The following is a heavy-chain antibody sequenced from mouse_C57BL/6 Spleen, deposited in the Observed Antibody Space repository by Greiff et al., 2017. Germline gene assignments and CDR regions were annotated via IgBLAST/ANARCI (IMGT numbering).Heavy chain of an antibody. V-gene: IGHV1-82*01. CDR2: IYPGDGDT. D-gene: IGHD1-1*01. Sequence: LVESGPELVKPGASVKISCKASGYAFSSSWMNWVKQRPGKGLEWIGRIYPGDGDTNYNGKFKGKATLTADKSSSTAYMQLSSLTSEDSAVYFCARPKDYGTPFAYWGQGTLVTVSA. CDR3: ARPKDYGTPFAY. CDR1: GYAFSSSW. J-gene: IGHJ3*01.